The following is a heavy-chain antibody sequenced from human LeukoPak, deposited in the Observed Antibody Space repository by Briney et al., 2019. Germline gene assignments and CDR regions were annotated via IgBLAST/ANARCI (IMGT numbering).Heavy chain of an antibody. Sequence: PGGSLRLSCAASGFTFSSYGMHWVRQAPGKGLEWVAVIWYDGSNKYYADSVKGRFTISRDNSKNTLYLQMNSLRAEDTAVYYCARGYYDSSGYSPSFDYGAREPLVTVSS. D-gene: IGHD3-22*01. CDR1: GFTFSSYG. J-gene: IGHJ4*02. V-gene: IGHV3-33*01. CDR2: IWYDGSNK. CDR3: ARGYYDSSGYSPSFDY.